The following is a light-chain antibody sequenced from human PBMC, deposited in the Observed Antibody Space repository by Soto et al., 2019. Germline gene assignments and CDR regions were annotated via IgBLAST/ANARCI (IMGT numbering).Light chain of an antibody. V-gene: IGKV1-5*03. Sequence: DIQMTQSPSTLSASVGDRVTVTCRASQTITSWLAWYQQKPGKAPKLLIYKASSLESGVPSRFSGSGSGTEFTLTISSLQPDDFATYYCQQYSDYSYTFGQGTKLESK. CDR2: KAS. CDR3: QQYSDYSYT. J-gene: IGKJ2*01. CDR1: QTITSW.